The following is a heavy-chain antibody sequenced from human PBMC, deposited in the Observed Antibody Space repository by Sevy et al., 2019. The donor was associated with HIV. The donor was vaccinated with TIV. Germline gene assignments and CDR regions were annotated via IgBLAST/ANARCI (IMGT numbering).Heavy chain of an antibody. D-gene: IGHD1-1*01. V-gene: IGHV3-30*04. CDR2: ILHDGSRQ. Sequence: GGSLRLSCTASGFSFSIHSMHWVRQAPGKGLEWVSFILHDGSRQDYADSVKGRFIISRDNSKNTVYLEMSGLRPEDTATYSCASDSNDYDSGGSFDSWGQGTLVTVSS. J-gene: IGHJ4*02. CDR1: GFSFSIHS. CDR3: ASDSNDYDSGGSFDS.